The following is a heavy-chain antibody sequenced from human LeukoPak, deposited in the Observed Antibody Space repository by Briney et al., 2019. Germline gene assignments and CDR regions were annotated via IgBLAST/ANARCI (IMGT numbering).Heavy chain of an antibody. CDR3: ARPVDCSSTFCSGPFDS. Sequence: SETLSLTCAVYGGSLNHHYWSWIRQPPGKGLEWIGEIDRLGRTNYSPSLKNRVTISIDTSKNQFSLKLTSVTAADSAVYYCARPVDCSSTFCSGPFDSWGQGGLVTVSS. J-gene: IGHJ4*02. V-gene: IGHV4-34*01. CDR2: IDRLGRT. CDR1: GGSLNHHY. D-gene: IGHD2-2*01.